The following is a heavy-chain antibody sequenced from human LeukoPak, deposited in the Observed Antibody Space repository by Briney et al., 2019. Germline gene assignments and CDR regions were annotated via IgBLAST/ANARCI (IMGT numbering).Heavy chain of an antibody. CDR2: INTDGSST. Sequence: GGSLRRSCAASGLIFSSYWMHWVRQVPGKGLVWVSRINTDGSSTTYADSVKGRFTISRDNAKNTLYLQMNSLRAEDTAVYYCARGTNGYNYGYLDYWGQGTLVTVSS. CDR1: GLIFSSYW. D-gene: IGHD5-24*01. V-gene: IGHV3-74*01. CDR3: ARGTNGYNYGYLDY. J-gene: IGHJ4*02.